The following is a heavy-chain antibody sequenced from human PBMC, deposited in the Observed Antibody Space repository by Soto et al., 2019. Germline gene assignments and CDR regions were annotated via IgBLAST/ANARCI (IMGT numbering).Heavy chain of an antibody. CDR1: GFTFRSYA. V-gene: IGHV3-30-3*01. Sequence: GGSLRLSCAASGFTFRSYALHWVRQAPGKGLEWVGSISYDGSSGYYADSFKGRFIVSRDNSKNTVYLEMDSLGPEDSAVFYCAREYSYDSGGYYYYGMDIWGQGTTVTVSS. CDR2: ISYDGSSG. J-gene: IGHJ6*02. CDR3: AREYSYDSGGYYYYGMDI. D-gene: IGHD3-22*01.